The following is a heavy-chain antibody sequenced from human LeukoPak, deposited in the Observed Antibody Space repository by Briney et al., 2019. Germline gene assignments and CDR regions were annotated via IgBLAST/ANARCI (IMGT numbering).Heavy chain of an antibody. CDR1: GFTVSSYY. J-gene: IGHJ4*02. CDR2: VYSGGTT. V-gene: IGHV3-53*01. D-gene: IGHD2-2*01. CDR3: ARALAVYHYHFDW. Sequence: GGSLRLSCAASGFTVSSYYMTWVRQAPGKGLEWVSVVYSGGTTYYADSVKGRFTISRDNSKNTLYLQMNILRVEDTAVYYCARALAVYHYHFDWWGQGTLVTVSS.